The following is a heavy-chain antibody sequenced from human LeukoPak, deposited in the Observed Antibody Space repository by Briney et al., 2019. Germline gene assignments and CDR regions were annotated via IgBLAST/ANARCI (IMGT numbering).Heavy chain of an antibody. Sequence: PSETLSLTCAVYGGSFSGYYWSWIRQPPGKGLEWIGEINHSGSTNYNPSLQSRVTISVDRSKNQFSLKLSSVTAADTAVYYCARGGWEHLLDYWGQGTLVTVSS. V-gene: IGHV4-34*01. CDR3: ARGGWEHLLDY. J-gene: IGHJ4*02. D-gene: IGHD4-23*01. CDR2: INHSGST. CDR1: GGSFSGYY.